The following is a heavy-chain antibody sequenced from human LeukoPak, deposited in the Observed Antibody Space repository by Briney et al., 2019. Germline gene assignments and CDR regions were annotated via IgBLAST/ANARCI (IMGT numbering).Heavy chain of an antibody. CDR2: IIPILGIA. J-gene: IGHJ6*02. Sequence: GASVKVSCKASGGTFSSYAISWVRQAPGQGLEWMGRIIPILGIANYAQKLQGRVTITADKSTSTAYMELSSLRSEDTAVYYCARDASLYYYGMDVWGQGTTVTVSS. CDR1: GGTFSSYA. V-gene: IGHV1-69*04. CDR3: ARDASLYYYGMDV.